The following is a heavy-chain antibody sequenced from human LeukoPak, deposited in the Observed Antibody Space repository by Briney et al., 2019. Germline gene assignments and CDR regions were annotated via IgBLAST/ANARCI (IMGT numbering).Heavy chain of an antibody. V-gene: IGHV1-69*05. CDR1: GGTFSSYA. D-gene: IGHD3-10*01. Sequence: SVKVSCKASGGTFSSYAISWVGQAPGQGLEWMGGIIPIFGTANYAQKFQGRVTITTDESTSTAYMERSSLRSEDTAVYYCARENVMVRGAILYYFDYWGQGTLVTVSS. J-gene: IGHJ4*02. CDR3: ARENVMVRGAILYYFDY. CDR2: IIPIFGTA.